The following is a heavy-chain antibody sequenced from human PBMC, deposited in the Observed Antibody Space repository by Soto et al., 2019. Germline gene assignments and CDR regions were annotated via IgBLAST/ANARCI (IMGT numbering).Heavy chain of an antibody. CDR1: GYTFTSYA. J-gene: IGHJ4*02. Sequence: ASVKVSCKASGYTFTSYAMHWVRQAPGQRLEWMGWINAGNGNTKYSQKFQGRVTITRDTSASTAYMELSSLRSEDTAVYYCARGRGYSYGFDYWGQGTLVTGSS. CDR2: INAGNGNT. CDR3: ARGRGYSYGFDY. V-gene: IGHV1-3*01. D-gene: IGHD5-18*01.